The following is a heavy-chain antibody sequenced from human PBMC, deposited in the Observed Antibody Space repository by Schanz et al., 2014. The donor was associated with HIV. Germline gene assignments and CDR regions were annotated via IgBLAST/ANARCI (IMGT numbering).Heavy chain of an antibody. CDR3: AKSHKHDSSDYYRFYYFGMDV. Sequence: QVQLVESGGGVVQPGRSLRLSCTASGFNFNSYGMHWVRQAPGKGLEWLAVISYDGRNKKFANSVKGRFTISRDNSKNTLDLQMNSLRPEDTAVYYCAKSHKHDSSDYYRFYYFGMDVWGQGTTVTVSS. CDR2: ISYDGRNK. D-gene: IGHD6-19*01. J-gene: IGHJ6*02. V-gene: IGHV3-30*18. CDR1: GFNFNSYG.